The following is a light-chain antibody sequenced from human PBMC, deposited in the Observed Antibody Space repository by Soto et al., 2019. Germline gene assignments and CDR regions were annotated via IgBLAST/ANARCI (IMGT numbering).Light chain of an antibody. J-gene: IGLJ3*02. CDR2: GDN. V-gene: IGLV1-40*01. CDR1: SSNIGAGYG. Sequence: QAVVTQPPSVSGAPGQRVTISCTGSSSNIGAGYGVHWYQQLPGTAPKLLIYGDNNRPSGVPDRFSGSKSGASASLAITGLQAEDEADYYCQSYDNSLSGSRVFGGGTKVTVL. CDR3: QSYDNSLSGSRV.